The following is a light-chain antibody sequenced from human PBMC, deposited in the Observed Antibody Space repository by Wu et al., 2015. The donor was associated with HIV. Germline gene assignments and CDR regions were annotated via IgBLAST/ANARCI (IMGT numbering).Light chain of an antibody. CDR3: QQLNSYPPRLT. V-gene: IGKV1-9*01. CDR1: QGISSY. Sequence: DIQLTQSQSFLSASVGDRVTITCRASQGISSYLAWYQQKPGKAPKLLIYAASTLQSGVPSRFSGNGSGTEFTLTISSLQPEDFATYYCQQLNSYPPRLTFGEGPRWRSN. CDR2: AAS. J-gene: IGKJ4*01.